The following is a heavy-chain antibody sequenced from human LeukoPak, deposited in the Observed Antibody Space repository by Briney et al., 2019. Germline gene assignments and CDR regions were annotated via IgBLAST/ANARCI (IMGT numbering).Heavy chain of an antibody. CDR2: IYYSGST. V-gene: IGHV4-31*03. CDR3: ARETYYYDSSGYYRTDAFDI. Sequence: PSQTLSLTCTVSGGSISSGGYYWSWIRQHPGKGLEWIGYIYYSGSTYYHPSLKSRVTISVDTSKNQFSLKLSSVTAADTAVYYCARETYYYDSSGYYRTDAFDIWGQGTMVTVSS. J-gene: IGHJ3*02. D-gene: IGHD3-22*01. CDR1: GGSISSGGYY.